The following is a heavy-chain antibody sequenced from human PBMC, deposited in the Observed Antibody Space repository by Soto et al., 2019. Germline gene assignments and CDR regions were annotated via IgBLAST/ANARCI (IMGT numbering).Heavy chain of an antibody. D-gene: IGHD3-3*01. Sequence: GASVKVSCKASGGTFSSYAISWVRQAPGQGLEWMGGIIPIFGTANYAQKFQGRVTITADESTSTAYMGLSSLRSEDTAVYYCARVAPYYDFWSGYQNYPDYYYGMDVWGQGTTVTVSS. V-gene: IGHV1-69*13. CDR2: IIPIFGTA. CDR1: GGTFSSYA. J-gene: IGHJ6*02. CDR3: ARVAPYYDFWSGYQNYPDYYYGMDV.